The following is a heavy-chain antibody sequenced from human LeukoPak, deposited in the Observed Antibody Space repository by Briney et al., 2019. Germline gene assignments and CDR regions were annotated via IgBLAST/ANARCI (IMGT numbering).Heavy chain of an antibody. Sequence: PSETLSLTCIVSGGPINNQYWSCIRQPPGQGLEWIGYIFDTGNTNYNPSLKSRVAISLDTSKNQFSLKLRSVTAADTAVYYCARDQVGYGLDYWGQGTLVTVSS. V-gene: IGHV4-59*11. J-gene: IGHJ4*02. CDR3: ARDQVGYGLDY. CDR1: GGPINNQY. D-gene: IGHD5-18*01. CDR2: IFDTGNT.